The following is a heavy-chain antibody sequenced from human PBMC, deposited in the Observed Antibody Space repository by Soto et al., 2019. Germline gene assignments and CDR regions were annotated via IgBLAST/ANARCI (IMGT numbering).Heavy chain of an antibody. CDR1: GFTFSAFW. CDR3: ARGGSHSSDS. Sequence: EVQLVESGGNLVQPGGSLRLSCAASGFTFSAFWMSWVRRAPGRGLEWVANIKEDGSETYYVDSVEGRFTISRDNAKKSLYLHMNSLRAEDTALYYCARGGSHSSDSWGQGALVTVSS. D-gene: IGHD1-26*01. V-gene: IGHV3-7*05. J-gene: IGHJ4*02. CDR2: IKEDGSET.